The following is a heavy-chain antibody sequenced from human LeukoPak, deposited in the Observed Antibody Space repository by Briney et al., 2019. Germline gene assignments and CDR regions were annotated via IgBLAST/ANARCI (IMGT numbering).Heavy chain of an antibody. CDR1: GDTLTELS. D-gene: IGHD3-22*01. CDR2: FDPKEGER. V-gene: IGHV1-24*01. CDR3: ARPSSGGYYDSSGFYYAGLDY. J-gene: IGHJ4*02. Sequence: ASVKVSCKVSGDTLTELSMHWVRQAPGKGLEWMGGFDPKEGERVYAQNFQGRFTMTEDTSSGTAYMELNSLRSEDTAVYYCARPSSGGYYDSSGFYYAGLDYWGQGTLVTVSS.